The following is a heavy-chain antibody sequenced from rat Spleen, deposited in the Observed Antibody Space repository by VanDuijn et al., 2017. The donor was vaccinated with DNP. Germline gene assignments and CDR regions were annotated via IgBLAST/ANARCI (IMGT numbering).Heavy chain of an antibody. CDR2: IMDDGSGT. Sequence: EVQLVESGGGLVQPGTSLKLSCAASGFSFSDYAMAWVRQSPKKGLEWVGNIMDDGSGTYYRDSVKGRFTISRDNAKSTLYLQMDSLRSEDTATYYCATQTLNSYWGQGVMVTVSS. J-gene: IGHJ2*01. CDR1: GFSFSDYA. D-gene: IGHD1-11*01. CDR3: ATQTLNSY. V-gene: IGHV5S10*01.